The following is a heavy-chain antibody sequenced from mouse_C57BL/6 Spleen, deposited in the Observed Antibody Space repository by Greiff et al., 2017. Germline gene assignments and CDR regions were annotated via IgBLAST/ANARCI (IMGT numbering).Heavy chain of an antibody. D-gene: IGHD3-2*01. CDR3: ARGGRDSRYAMDY. Sequence: QVQLQQSGAELVRPGTSVKMSCKASGYTFTNYWIGWAKQRPGHGLEWIGDIYPGGGYTNYNEKFKGKATLTADKSSSTAYMQFSSLTSEDSAIYYGARGGRDSRYAMDYWGQGTSVTVSS. CDR2: IYPGGGYT. V-gene: IGHV1-63*01. J-gene: IGHJ4*01. CDR1: GYTFTNYW.